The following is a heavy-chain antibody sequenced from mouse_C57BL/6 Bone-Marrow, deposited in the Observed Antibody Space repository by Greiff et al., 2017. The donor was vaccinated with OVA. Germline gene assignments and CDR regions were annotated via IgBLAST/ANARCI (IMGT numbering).Heavy chain of an antibody. J-gene: IGHJ3*01. CDR3: APEDY. V-gene: IGHV5-17*01. Sequence: EVKVVEPGGGSVKPGGSLKLSCAASGFTISDYGIHWVRQASEKGLEWVAYISSGSSTIYYADTVKGRFTISRDNAKNTLFLQMTSLRSKDEAMYYCAPEDYWGQGTLVTVSA. CDR1: GFTISDYG. CDR2: ISSGSSTI.